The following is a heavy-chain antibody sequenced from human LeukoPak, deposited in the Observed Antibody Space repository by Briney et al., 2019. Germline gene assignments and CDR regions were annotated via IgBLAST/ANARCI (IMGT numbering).Heavy chain of an antibody. CDR1: GGSFSGYY. J-gene: IGHJ4*02. V-gene: IGHV4-4*07. D-gene: IGHD6-19*01. CDR2: IYTPGST. Sequence: SETLSLTCAVYGGSFSGYYWSWIRQPPGKGLEWIGHIYTPGSTKYNPSLKSRVTMSVDTSKNQFSLKLSSVTAADTAVYYCARDVYEQWLPGAFDYWGQGTLVTVSS. CDR3: ARDVYEQWLPGAFDY.